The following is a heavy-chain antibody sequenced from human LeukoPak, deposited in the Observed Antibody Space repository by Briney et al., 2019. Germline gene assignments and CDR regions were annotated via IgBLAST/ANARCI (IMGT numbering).Heavy chain of an antibody. V-gene: IGHV1-18*01. CDR2: ISGYNGNT. J-gene: IGHJ4*02. Sequence: GASVKVSCKASGYTFTSYAMHWVRQAPGQRLEWMGWISGYNGNTNYAQKLQGRVTMTTDTSTSTAYMELRSLRSDDTAVYYCARGYGSGSKRPSNFDYWGQGTLVTVSS. D-gene: IGHD3-10*01. CDR3: ARGYGSGSKRPSNFDY. CDR1: GYTFTSYA.